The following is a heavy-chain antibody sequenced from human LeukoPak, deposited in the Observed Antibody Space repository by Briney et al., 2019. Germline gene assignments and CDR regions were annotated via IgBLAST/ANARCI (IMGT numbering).Heavy chain of an antibody. CDR1: GYTFTSYG. Sequence: GASVKVSCKASGYTFTSYGISWVRQAPGQGLEWMGWISAYNGNTSYAQKLQGRVTMTTDTSTSTAYMELRSLRSDDTAVYYCARAISLGYCSSTSCYLYFDYWGQGTLVTVSS. CDR3: ARAISLGYCSSTSCYLYFDY. D-gene: IGHD2-2*03. V-gene: IGHV1-18*04. J-gene: IGHJ4*02. CDR2: ISAYNGNT.